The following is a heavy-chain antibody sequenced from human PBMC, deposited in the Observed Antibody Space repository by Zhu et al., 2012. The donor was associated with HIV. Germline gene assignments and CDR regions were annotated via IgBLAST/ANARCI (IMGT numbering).Heavy chain of an antibody. D-gene: IGHD4-17*01. CDR1: GGSISSGGYS. V-gene: IGHV4-30-2*01. Sequence: QLRLQESAPSLVKPSQTLSLTCTVSGGSISSGGYSWSWIRQPPGKGLEWIGYIYSSGRPYYNPSLKSRVTISLDRSTNQFSLKLSSVTAADTAVYYCAGYDYGDFGGPTQNAFHIWGQGTLVPRLF. CDR3: AGYDYGDFGGPTQNAFHI. CDR2: IYSSGRP. J-gene: IGHJ3*02.